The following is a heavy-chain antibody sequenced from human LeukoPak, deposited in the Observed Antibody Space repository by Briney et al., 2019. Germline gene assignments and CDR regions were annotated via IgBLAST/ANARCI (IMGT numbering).Heavy chain of an antibody. CDR1: GFTFSSYS. J-gene: IGHJ4*02. D-gene: IGHD3-10*01. V-gene: IGHV3-21*04. CDR2: ISSSSSYI. CDR3: ARAIRAETVPFNY. Sequence: PGGSLRLSCAASGFTFSSYSMNWVRQAPGKGLEWVSSISSSSSYIYYADSVKGRFTISRDNAKNSLYLQMNSLRAEDTAVYYCARAIRAETVPFNYWSQGTLVTVSS.